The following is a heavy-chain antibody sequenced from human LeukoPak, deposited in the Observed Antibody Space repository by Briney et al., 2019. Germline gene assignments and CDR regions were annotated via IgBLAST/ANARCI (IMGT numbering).Heavy chain of an antibody. CDR3: ARDFAVAGTVGY. J-gene: IGHJ4*02. V-gene: IGHV1-46*01. Sequence: ASVKVSCKAFGYTFTSYYMHWVRQAPGQGLEWMGIINPSGGSTSYAQKFQGRVTMTRDTSTSTVYMELSSLRSEDTAVYYCARDFAVAGTVGYWGQGTLVTVSS. D-gene: IGHD6-19*01. CDR2: INPSGGST. CDR1: GYTFTSYY.